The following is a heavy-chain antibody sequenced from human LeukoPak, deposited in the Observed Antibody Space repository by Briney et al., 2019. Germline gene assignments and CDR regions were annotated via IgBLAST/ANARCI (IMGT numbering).Heavy chain of an antibody. CDR2: IDSDGRRT. J-gene: IGHJ6*02. V-gene: IGHV3-74*01. CDR1: GFNFSTYW. Sequence: GGSQTLSCAVSGFNFSTYWMHWVRQAPGKGLVWVSRIDSDGRRTSYADSVKGRCLLSRDNAKNSLYLQMNRLRAEDTAVYYCARDVTPERYFDWFAGWYGMDVWGQGSKASDSS. D-gene: IGHD3-9*01. CDR3: ARDVTPERYFDWFAGWYGMDV.